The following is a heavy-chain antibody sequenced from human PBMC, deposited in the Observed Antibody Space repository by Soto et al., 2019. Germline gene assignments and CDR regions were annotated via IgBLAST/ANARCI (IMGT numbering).Heavy chain of an antibody. D-gene: IGHD4-17*01. J-gene: IGHJ5*02. Sequence: SETLSLTCTVSGGSISSGDYYWSWIRQPPGKGLEWIGYIYYSGSTYYNPSLKSRVTISVDTSKNQFSLKLSSVTAADTAVYYCASGPYLSGGDYFWFDPWGQGTLVTVSS. CDR3: ASGPYLSGGDYFWFDP. CDR2: IYYSGST. V-gene: IGHV4-30-4*01. CDR1: GGSISSGDYY.